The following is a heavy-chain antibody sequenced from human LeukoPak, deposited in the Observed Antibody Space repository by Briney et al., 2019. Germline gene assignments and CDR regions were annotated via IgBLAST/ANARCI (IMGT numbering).Heavy chain of an antibody. J-gene: IGHJ5*02. CDR2: IYYSGST. V-gene: IGHV4-39*07. D-gene: IGHD1-7*01. CDR3: ARGPGITGTTDWFDP. CDR1: GGSISSSSYY. Sequence: SETLSLTCAVSGGSISSSSYYWGWIRQPPGKGLEWLGSIYYSGSTYYNPSLKSRVTISVDTSKNQFSLKLSSVTAADTAVYYCARGPGITGTTDWFDPWGQGTLVTVSS.